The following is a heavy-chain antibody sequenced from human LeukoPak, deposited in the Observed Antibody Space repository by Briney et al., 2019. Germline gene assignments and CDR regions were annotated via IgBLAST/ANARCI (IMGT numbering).Heavy chain of an antibody. D-gene: IGHD6-13*01. Sequence: SQTLSLTCAISGDSVSSNSAAWNWIRQSPSRGLEWLGRTYYRSKWYNDYAVSVKSRITINPDTSKNQFSLKLSSVTAADTAVYYCARVVRDPLDPQYYMDVWGKGTTVTVSS. CDR3: ARVVRDPLDPQYYMDV. J-gene: IGHJ6*03. CDR1: GDSVSSNSAA. V-gene: IGHV6-1*01. CDR2: TYYRSKWYN.